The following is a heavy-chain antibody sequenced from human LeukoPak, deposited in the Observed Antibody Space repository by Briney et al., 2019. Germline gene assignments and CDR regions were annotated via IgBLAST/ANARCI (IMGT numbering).Heavy chain of an antibody. CDR2: INPSDDST. D-gene: IGHD3-22*01. V-gene: IGHV1-46*02. CDR3: ARAYYESSAYRHAVYFDY. Sequence: ASVKVSCKASGYTFNSSYMHWVRQAHGQELEWMGIINPSDDSTRYAQKFQGRVTMTKDTSTNTVYMHLSSLSSDDTAVYYCARAYYESSAYRHAVYFDYWGQGTLVTVSS. CDR1: GYTFNSSY. J-gene: IGHJ4*02.